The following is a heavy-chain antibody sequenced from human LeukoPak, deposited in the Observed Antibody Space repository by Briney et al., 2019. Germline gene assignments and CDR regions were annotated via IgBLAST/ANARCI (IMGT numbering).Heavy chain of an antibody. CDR3: ARAGYGDYEGALDY. D-gene: IGHD4-17*01. Sequence: GRSLRLSCAASGFTFSSYAMHWVRQAPGKGLEWVAVISYDGSNKYYADSVKGRFTISRDNSKNTLYLQMNSLRAEDTAVYYCARAGYGDYEGALDYWGQGTLVTVSS. J-gene: IGHJ4*02. CDR1: GFTFSSYA. CDR2: ISYDGSNK. V-gene: IGHV3-30*04.